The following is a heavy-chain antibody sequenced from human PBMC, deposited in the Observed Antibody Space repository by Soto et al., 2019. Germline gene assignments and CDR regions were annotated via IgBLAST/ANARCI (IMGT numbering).Heavy chain of an antibody. CDR2: INPNSGDT. V-gene: IGHV1-2*02. CDR3: ARESRGSYRRDHRNWFDP. Sequence: GASVKVSCKASGYTFTGYYMHWVRQAPGQGLEWMGWINPNSGDTDYAQKFQGRVTMTRDTSTSTAYMELRSLRSDDTAVYYCARESRGSYRRDHRNWFDPWGQGTLVTVSS. CDR1: GYTFTGYY. D-gene: IGHD3-16*02. J-gene: IGHJ5*02.